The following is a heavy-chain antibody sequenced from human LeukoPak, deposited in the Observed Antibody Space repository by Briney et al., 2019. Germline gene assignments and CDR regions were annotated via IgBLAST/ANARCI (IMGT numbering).Heavy chain of an antibody. CDR1: GGSISDYY. J-gene: IGHJ4*02. CDR3: ARDQYYYDSSGYYRFDY. D-gene: IGHD3-22*01. V-gene: IGHV4-59*12. CDR2: IHSIGGT. Sequence: SETLSLTCTVSGGSISDYYWTWIRQPPEKGLEWIGYIHSIGGTNYNPSLKSRVTISLDTSKNQFSLKLSSVTAADTAVYYCARDQYYYDSSGYYRFDYWGQGTLVTVSS.